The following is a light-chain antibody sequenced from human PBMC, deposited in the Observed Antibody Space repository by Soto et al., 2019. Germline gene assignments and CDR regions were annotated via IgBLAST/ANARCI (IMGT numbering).Light chain of an antibody. CDR3: QAWDSSSNYV. Sequence: SYELTQPPSVSVSPGQTASITCSGDKLGDKYACWYQQKPGQSPVLVIYQDSKRPSGIPERFSGSNSGNTATLTISGTQAMEEADYYCQAWDSSSNYVFGTGTKLTVL. J-gene: IGLJ1*01. V-gene: IGLV3-1*01. CDR2: QDS. CDR1: KLGDKY.